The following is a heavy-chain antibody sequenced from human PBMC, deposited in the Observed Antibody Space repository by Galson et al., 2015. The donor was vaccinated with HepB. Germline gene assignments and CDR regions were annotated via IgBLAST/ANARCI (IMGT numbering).Heavy chain of an antibody. CDR1: GLTFSIYA. V-gene: IGHV3-23*01. CDR2: VSGSGGST. J-gene: IGHJ6*02. D-gene: IGHD5-24*01. CDR3: AKVGGYNEYYYYGMDV. Sequence: SLRLSCAASGLTFSIYAMSWVRQAPGKGLEWVSVVSGSGGSTYYADSVKGRFTISRDNSRDTLYLQMNGLRAEDTAVYYCAKVGGYNEYYYYGMDVWGQGTTVTVSS.